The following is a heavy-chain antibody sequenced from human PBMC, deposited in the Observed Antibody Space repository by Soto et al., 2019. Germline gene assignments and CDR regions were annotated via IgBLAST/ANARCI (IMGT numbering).Heavy chain of an antibody. V-gene: IGHV4-31*03. D-gene: IGHD4-17*01. CDR2: IYYSGST. Sequence: PSETLSLTCPVSGGSISSGGYYWSWIRQHPGKGLEWIGYIYYSGSTYYNPSLKSRVTISVDTSKNQFSLKLSSVTAADTAVYYCARAGSTVVTTDYYGMDVWGQGTTVTVSS. J-gene: IGHJ6*02. CDR1: GGSISSGGYY. CDR3: ARAGSTVVTTDYYGMDV.